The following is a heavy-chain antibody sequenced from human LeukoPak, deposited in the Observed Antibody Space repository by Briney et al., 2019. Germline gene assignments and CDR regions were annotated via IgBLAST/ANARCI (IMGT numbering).Heavy chain of an antibody. CDR2: ISYTGST. CDR1: GASISGHY. Sequence: PSGTLSLTCTVSGASISGHYWSWIRQPPGEGLEWIGYISYTGSTNYNPSLESRVTISADTSKNQFSLKLSSVTAADTAVYYCARHLHKTGMDVWGQGTTVTVSS. J-gene: IGHJ6*02. CDR3: ARHLHKTGMDV. V-gene: IGHV4-59*08.